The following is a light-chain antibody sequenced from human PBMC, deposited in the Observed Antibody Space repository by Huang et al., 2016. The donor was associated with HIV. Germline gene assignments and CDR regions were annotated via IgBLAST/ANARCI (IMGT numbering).Light chain of an antibody. CDR1: QPLLSTANNKSY. V-gene: IGKV4-1*01. CDR2: WAS. CDR3: QQYYSASIT. Sequence: DIVMTQSPGSLTVSLGERASINCTSSQPLLSTANNKSYLSWDQQKPRQPPKALSDWASNRESGVPERFSGSVSGTDFTLTISSLQAEDVALYYCQQYYSASITFGQGTLVEI. J-gene: IGKJ5*01.